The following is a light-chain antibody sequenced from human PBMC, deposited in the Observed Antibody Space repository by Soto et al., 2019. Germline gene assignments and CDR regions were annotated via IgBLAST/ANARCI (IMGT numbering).Light chain of an antibody. CDR1: SSNLGAGYD. CDR3: QDYDYSLTASV. CDR2: GNR. V-gene: IGLV1-40*01. J-gene: IGLJ3*02. Sequence: QPVLTQPPSVSGAPGQRVTLSCTGNSSNLGAGYDVHWYQQLPGAAPKLVIFGNRNRPSGVPERLSGSKSGTSASLAITGLQAEDDADYYCQDYDYSLTASVFGGGTKLTVL.